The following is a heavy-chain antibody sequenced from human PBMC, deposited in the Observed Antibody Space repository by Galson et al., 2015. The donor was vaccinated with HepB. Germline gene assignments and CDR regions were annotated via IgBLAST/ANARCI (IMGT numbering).Heavy chain of an antibody. Sequence: SLRLSCAASGFIFNNYAMSWVRQAPGKGLEWVSSISGSGDNTYYSDSVKGRFSISRDNSKNTVYLQMKSLRAEDTAVYYCARDQRAVTDHDAFDVWGQGTMVAVSS. J-gene: IGHJ3*01. CDR3: ARDQRAVTDHDAFDV. CDR1: GFIFNNYA. CDR2: ISGSGDNT. V-gene: IGHV3-23*01.